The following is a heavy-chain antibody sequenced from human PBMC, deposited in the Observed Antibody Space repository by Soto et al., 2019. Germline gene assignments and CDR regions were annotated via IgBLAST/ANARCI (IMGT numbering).Heavy chain of an antibody. CDR3: VVGYYDSSGCSGGDY. Sequence: QLQLQESGSGLVKPSQTLSLTCAVSGGSISSGGYSWSWIRQPPGKGLEWIGYIYHSGSTYYNPSLKSPVTISVDRSKNQFSLKLSSVTAADTAVYYCVVGYYDSSGCSGGDYWGQGTLVTVSS. D-gene: IGHD3-22*01. CDR1: GGSISSGGYS. V-gene: IGHV4-30-2*01. CDR2: IYHSGST. J-gene: IGHJ4*02.